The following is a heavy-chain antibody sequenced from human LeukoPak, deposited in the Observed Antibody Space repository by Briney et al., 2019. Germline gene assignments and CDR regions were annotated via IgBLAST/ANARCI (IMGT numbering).Heavy chain of an antibody. D-gene: IGHD3-9*01. Sequence: ASVKVSCKASGYTFTCYYMHWVRQAPGQGLEWMGWINPNSGGTNYAQKFQGRVTMTRDTSISTAYMELRRLRSDDTAVYYCARVQGQRYFDWLLSVYYFDYWGQGTLVTVSS. CDR1: GYTFTCYY. J-gene: IGHJ4*02. CDR2: INPNSGGT. CDR3: ARVQGQRYFDWLLSVYYFDY. V-gene: IGHV1-2*02.